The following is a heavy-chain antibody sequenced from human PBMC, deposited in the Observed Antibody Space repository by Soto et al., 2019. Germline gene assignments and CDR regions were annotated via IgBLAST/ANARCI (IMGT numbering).Heavy chain of an antibody. V-gene: IGHV4-31*03. Sequence: QVQLQESGPRLVKPSQTLSLTCTVSGGSISSGGYYWSWIRQHPGKGLEWIGYMFYRGSTYYNPSLQRRDTISVDTSKNQFSLKLSSVTAADTAVYYCAAYGSGSYKPTTFDYWGQGTLVTVSS. D-gene: IGHD3-10*01. CDR1: GGSISSGGYY. J-gene: IGHJ4*02. CDR2: MFYRGST. CDR3: AAYGSGSYKPTTFDY.